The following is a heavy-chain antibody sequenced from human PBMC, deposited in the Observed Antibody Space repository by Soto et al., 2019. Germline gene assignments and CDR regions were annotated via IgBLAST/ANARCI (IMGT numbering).Heavy chain of an antibody. CDR1: GGSISSSNW. CDR2: IYHSGST. V-gene: IGHV4-4*02. CDR3: ATMVRGVMPWFDP. D-gene: IGHD3-10*01. Sequence: SETLSLTCAVSGGSISSSNWWSWVRQPPGKGLEWIGEIYHSGSTNYNPSLKSRVTISVDTSKNQFSLKLSSVTAADTAVYYCATMVRGVMPWFDPWGQGTLVTVSS. J-gene: IGHJ5*02.